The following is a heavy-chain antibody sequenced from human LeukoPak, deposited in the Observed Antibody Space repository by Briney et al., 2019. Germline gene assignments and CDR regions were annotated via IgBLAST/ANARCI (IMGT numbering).Heavy chain of an antibody. J-gene: IGHJ5*02. CDR3: ARDTTVAGQSGWFDP. V-gene: IGHV3-33*01. CDR2: IWYDGSHT. Sequence: GGSLRLSCAASGFTFSSYVMHWVRQAPGKELEWVAVIWYDGSHTFYGDSVKGRFTVSRGNSKNTLYLQMDSLRAEDTAVYYCARDTTVAGQSGWFDPWGQGTLVTVSS. CDR1: GFTFSSYV. D-gene: IGHD6-19*01.